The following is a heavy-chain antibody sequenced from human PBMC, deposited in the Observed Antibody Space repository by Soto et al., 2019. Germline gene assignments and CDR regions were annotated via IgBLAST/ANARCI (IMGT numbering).Heavy chain of an antibody. CDR1: GFMFSSAW. CDR3: VEGWNDF. J-gene: IGHJ4*02. Sequence: EVQVVESGGDLVEPGGSLRLSCVTSGFMFSSAWMSWVRQAPGKGLEWVARIKSTKDGGARDYAAPVTGRLSISRDDSKSTVYLQMNSLRVEATALYYCVEGWNDFWGQGNLVTVSS. V-gene: IGHV3-15*01. D-gene: IGHD1-1*01. CDR2: IKSTKDGGAR.